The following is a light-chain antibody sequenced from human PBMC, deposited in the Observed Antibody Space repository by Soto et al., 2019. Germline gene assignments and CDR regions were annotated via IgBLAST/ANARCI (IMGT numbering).Light chain of an antibody. CDR3: QQYVRSPWT. CDR2: GAS. J-gene: IGKJ1*01. CDR1: QSVSSSY. Sequence: EIVLTQSPGTLSLSPGERATLSCRASQSVSSSYLAWYQQKGGQAPRLLIYGASSRATGIPDRFSGSGSGTDFTLTISRLAPEDFAVYYCQQYVRSPWTFGQGTKVEIK. V-gene: IGKV3-20*01.